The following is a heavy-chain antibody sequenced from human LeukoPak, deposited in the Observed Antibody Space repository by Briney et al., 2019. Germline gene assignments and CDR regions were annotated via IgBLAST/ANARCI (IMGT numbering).Heavy chain of an antibody. CDR3: ARGGYAHFYYYYGMDV. V-gene: IGHV3-7*03. D-gene: IGHD5-12*01. Sequence: GGSLRLSCEGSAFIFSGHWMNWVRQTPGKGLEWVASIKEDGSERQYVDSVKGRFSISRDNTKGSLFLQLNSLRAEDTAVYYCARGGYAHFYYYYGMDVWGQGTTVTVSS. CDR1: AFIFSGHW. J-gene: IGHJ6*02. CDR2: IKEDGSER.